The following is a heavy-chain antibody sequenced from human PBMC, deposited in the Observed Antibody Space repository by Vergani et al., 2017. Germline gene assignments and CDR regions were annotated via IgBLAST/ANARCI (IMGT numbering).Heavy chain of an antibody. J-gene: IGHJ3*02. CDR3: ARLYDSSGYYPSGDAFDI. CDR1: GYSFTSYW. V-gene: IGHV5-51*01. Sequence: EVQLVQSGAEVKKPGESLKISCKGSGYSFTSYWIGWVRQMPGKGLKWMGIIYPGDSDTRYSPSFQGQVTISADKSISTAYLQWSSLKASDTAMYYCARLYDSSGYYPSGDAFDIWGQGTMVTVSS. D-gene: IGHD3-22*01. CDR2: IYPGDSDT.